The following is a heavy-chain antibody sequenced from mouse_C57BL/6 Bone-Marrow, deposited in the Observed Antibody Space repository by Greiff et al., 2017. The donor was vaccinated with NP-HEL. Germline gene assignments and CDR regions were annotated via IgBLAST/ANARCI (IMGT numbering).Heavy chain of an antibody. CDR3: ARGITTVNYAMDY. D-gene: IGHD1-1*01. J-gene: IGHJ4*01. CDR1: GFSLTSYG. V-gene: IGHV2-6*03. Sequence: QVQLQQSGPGLVAPSQSLSITCTVSGFSLTSYGVHWVRQPPGKGLEWLVVIWSDGSTTYNSALKSRLSISKDNSKSQVFLKMNSLQTDDTAMYYCARGITTVNYAMDYWGQGTSVTVSS. CDR2: IWSDGST.